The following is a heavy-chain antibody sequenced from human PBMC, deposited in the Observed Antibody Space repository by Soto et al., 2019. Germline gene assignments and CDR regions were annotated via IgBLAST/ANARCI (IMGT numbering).Heavy chain of an antibody. J-gene: IGHJ4*02. Sequence: QVQLQQWGAGLLKPSETLSLTCAVYGGSFSGYYWSWIRQPPGKGLEWIGEINHSGSTNYNPSLKRRVTISVDTSKNQFSLKLSSVTAADTAVYYCARGSGYYPSRIRNGPVFGYWGQGTLVTVSS. D-gene: IGHD3-22*01. CDR3: ARGSGYYPSRIRNGPVFGY. V-gene: IGHV4-34*01. CDR1: GGSFSGYY. CDR2: INHSGST.